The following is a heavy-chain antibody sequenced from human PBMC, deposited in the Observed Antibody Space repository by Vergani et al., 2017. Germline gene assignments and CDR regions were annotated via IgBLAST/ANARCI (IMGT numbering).Heavy chain of an antibody. D-gene: IGHD3-22*01. V-gene: IGHV3-21*01. CDR2: ISSSSSYI. Sequence: EVQLVESGGGLVKPGGSLRLSCVASGFTFSSYSMNWVRQAPGKGLEWVSSISSSSSYIYYADSVKGRFTISRDNAKNSLYLQMNSLRAEDTAVYYCARDRTYYYDSSGYPDYWGQGTLVTVSS. J-gene: IGHJ4*02. CDR1: GFTFSSYS. CDR3: ARDRTYYYDSSGYPDY.